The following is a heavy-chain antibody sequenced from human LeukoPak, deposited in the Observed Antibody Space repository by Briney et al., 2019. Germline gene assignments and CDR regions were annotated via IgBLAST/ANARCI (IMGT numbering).Heavy chain of an antibody. J-gene: IGHJ4*02. CDR3: ARDFSYFRIHFDY. V-gene: IGHV3-23*01. CDR2: ISGSGGST. Sequence: GGSLRLSCAASGFTFSSYAMSWVRQAPGKGLEWVSAISGSGGSTYYADSVKGRFTVSRDNAKNSLYLQMDSLRAEDTAVYYCARDFSYFRIHFDYWGQGTLVTVSS. CDR1: GFTFSSYA. D-gene: IGHD3-9*01.